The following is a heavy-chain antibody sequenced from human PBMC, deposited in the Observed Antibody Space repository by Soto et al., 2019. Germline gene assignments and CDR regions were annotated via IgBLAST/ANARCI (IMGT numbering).Heavy chain of an antibody. CDR2: IYYSGTT. CDR3: ARHAGGVSQIDY. D-gene: IGHD1-26*01. Sequence: PSETLSLTCTVSGGSISSHGYYWGWIRQPPGKGLEWIGTIYYSGTTFYNPSLKSRVTISVDTSKNQLSLKLSSVTAADTAVYYCARHAGGVSQIDYWGQGTRVTVSS. V-gene: IGHV4-39*01. J-gene: IGHJ4*02. CDR1: GGSISSHGYY.